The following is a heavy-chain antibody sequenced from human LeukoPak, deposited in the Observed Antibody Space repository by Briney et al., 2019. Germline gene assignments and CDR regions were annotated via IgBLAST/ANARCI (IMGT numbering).Heavy chain of an antibody. CDR3: ARDGRVKGRSSSWLP. D-gene: IGHD6-13*01. Sequence: ASVKVSCKASGYTFTGYYMHWVRQAPGQGLEWMGRINPNSGGTNYAQKFQGRVTMTRNTSISTAYMELSSLRSEDTAVYYCARDGRVKGRSSSWLPWGQGTLVTVSS. V-gene: IGHV1-2*06. J-gene: IGHJ5*02. CDR1: GYTFTGYY. CDR2: INPNSGGT.